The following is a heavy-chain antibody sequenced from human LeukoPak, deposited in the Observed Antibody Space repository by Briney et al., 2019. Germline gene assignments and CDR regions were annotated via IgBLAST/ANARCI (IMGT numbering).Heavy chain of an antibody. CDR2: ITWSSGTI. CDR3: VRDRLGGAFDV. Sequence: GGSLRLSCAASGFTFGGYDMNWVRQAPGKGLEWVSFITWSSGTIYYADSVKGRFTVSRDNAESSLYLQMNSLRDEDTAVYSCVRDRLGGAFDVWGHATMVTVSS. D-gene: IGHD3-16*01. J-gene: IGHJ3*01. V-gene: IGHV3-48*02. CDR1: GFTFGGYD.